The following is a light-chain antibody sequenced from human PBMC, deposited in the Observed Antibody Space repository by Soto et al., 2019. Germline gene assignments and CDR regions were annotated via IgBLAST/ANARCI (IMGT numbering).Light chain of an antibody. Sequence: EIVMTQSPATLSVSPGERATLSCRASQSVSSNLAWYQQKPGQAPRLLIYGASTRATGIPARFSGSGSGTESTLTISSLQSEDFAVYYCQQYNNWPGFTFGP. CDR3: QQYNNWPGFT. J-gene: IGKJ3*01. CDR2: GAS. V-gene: IGKV3-15*01. CDR1: QSVSSN.